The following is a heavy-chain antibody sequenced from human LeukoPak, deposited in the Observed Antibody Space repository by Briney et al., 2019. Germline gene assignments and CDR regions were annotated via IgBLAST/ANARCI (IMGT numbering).Heavy chain of an antibody. CDR1: GFTFSSYE. Sequence: PGGSLRLSCAASGFTFSSYEMNWVRQAPGKGLEWVSYISRSGSTIYYADSVKGRFTISRDNAKNTLYLQMNSLRAEDTAVYYCARDTHYYDSSGYPRGAFDIWGQGTMVTVSS. V-gene: IGHV3-48*03. CDR2: ISRSGSTI. J-gene: IGHJ3*02. CDR3: ARDTHYYDSSGYPRGAFDI. D-gene: IGHD3-22*01.